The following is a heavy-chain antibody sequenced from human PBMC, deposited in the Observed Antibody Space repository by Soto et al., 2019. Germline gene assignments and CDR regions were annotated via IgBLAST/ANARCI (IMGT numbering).Heavy chain of an antibody. V-gene: IGHV6-1*01. CDR2: TYYRSKWYN. Sequence: PSQTLSLICVISGDSVSSNSASWNWIRQSPSRGLEWLGRTYYRSKWYNDYAVSVKSRITINPDTSKNQFSLQLNSVTPEDTAVYYCARGEGSGSNALGHWGQGTLVTVSS. CDR3: ARGEGSGSNALGH. D-gene: IGHD3-16*01. CDR1: GDSVSSNSAS. J-gene: IGHJ4*02.